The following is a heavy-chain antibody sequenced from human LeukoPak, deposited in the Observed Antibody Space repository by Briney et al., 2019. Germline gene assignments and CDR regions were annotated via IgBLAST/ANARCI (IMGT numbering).Heavy chain of an antibody. CDR3: ARHGRGSRGDFWSGNYTGVLGAYDY. CDR2: IYTSGST. J-gene: IGHJ4*02. V-gene: IGHV4-61*02. D-gene: IGHD3-3*01. Sequence: SQTLSLTCTVSGGSISSGSYYWSWIRQPAGKGLEWIGRIYTSGSTNYNPSLKSRVTISVDTSKNQFSLKLSSVTAADTAVYYCARHGRGSRGDFWSGNYTGVLGAYDYWGQGTLVTASS. CDR1: GGSISSGSYY.